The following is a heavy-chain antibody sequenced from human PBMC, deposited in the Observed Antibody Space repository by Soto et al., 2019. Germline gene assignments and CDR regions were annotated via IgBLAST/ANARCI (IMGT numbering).Heavy chain of an antibody. CDR1: GGSISSSSYY. J-gene: IGHJ6*02. Sequence: SETLSLTCTVSGGSISSSSYYWGWIRQPPGKGLEWIGSIYYSGSTYYNPSLKSRVTISVDTSKNQFSLKLSSVTAADTAVYYCARRWLGLGLSDVWGQGTTVTVS. CDR2: IYYSGST. D-gene: IGHD3-9*01. V-gene: IGHV4-39*01. CDR3: ARRWLGLGLSDV.